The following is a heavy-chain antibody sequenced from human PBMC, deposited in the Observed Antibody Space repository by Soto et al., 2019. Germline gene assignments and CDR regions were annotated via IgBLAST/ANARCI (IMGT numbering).Heavy chain of an antibody. V-gene: IGHV3-30-3*01. D-gene: IGHD4-17*01. CDR3: ARLDYGDYGDYYYYYGMDV. Sequence: GGSLRLSCAASGFTFSSYAMHWVRQAPGKGLEWVAVISYDGSNKYYADSVKGRFTISRDNSKNTLYLQMNSLRAEDTAVDYCARLDYGDYGDYYYYYGMDVWGQGTTVTVSS. CDR1: GFTFSSYA. CDR2: ISYDGSNK. J-gene: IGHJ6*02.